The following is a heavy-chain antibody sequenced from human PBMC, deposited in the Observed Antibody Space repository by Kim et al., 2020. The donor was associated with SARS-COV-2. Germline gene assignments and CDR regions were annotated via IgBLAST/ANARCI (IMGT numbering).Heavy chain of an antibody. CDR1: GFTFSSYG. CDR2: IWYDGSNK. J-gene: IGHJ6*02. V-gene: IGHV3-33*06. D-gene: IGHD3-22*01. CDR3: AKDGGYYYDSSGWKPLYCYYYYGMDV. Sequence: GGSLRLSCAASGFTFSSYGMHWVRQAPGKGLEWVAVIWYDGSNKYYADSVKGRFTISRDNSKNTLYLQMNSLRAEDTAVYYCAKDGGYYYDSSGWKPLYCYYYYGMDVRGAGTTGTLSS.